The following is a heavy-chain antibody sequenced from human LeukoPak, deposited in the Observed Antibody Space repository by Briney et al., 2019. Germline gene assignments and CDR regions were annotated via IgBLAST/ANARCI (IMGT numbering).Heavy chain of an antibody. V-gene: IGHV5-51*01. D-gene: IGHD3-3*01. Sequence: GESLKISCKGSGYTFTSYWIGWVRQMPGKGLEWMGIIYPDDSDTRYSPSLQGQDTISADKSIRTAYLQWSSLKASDTAIYYCALLASGYFGGIDYWGQGTLVTVSS. CDR3: ALLASGYFGGIDY. CDR2: IYPDDSDT. J-gene: IGHJ4*02. CDR1: GYTFTSYW.